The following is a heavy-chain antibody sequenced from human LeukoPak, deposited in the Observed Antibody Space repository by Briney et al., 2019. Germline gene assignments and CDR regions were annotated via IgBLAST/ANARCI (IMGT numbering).Heavy chain of an antibody. CDR1: GFSFSSYN. Sequence: GGSLRLSCVASGFSFSSYNMNWVRQAPGRGLDWVSFISRSGSTIYYADSVKGRFTISRDNAKNTLYLQMNSLRPEDTAVYYCAKVRVGTAHFDYWGQGTLVTVSS. V-gene: IGHV3-48*04. CDR2: ISRSGSTI. J-gene: IGHJ4*02. D-gene: IGHD2-15*01. CDR3: AKVRVGTAHFDY.